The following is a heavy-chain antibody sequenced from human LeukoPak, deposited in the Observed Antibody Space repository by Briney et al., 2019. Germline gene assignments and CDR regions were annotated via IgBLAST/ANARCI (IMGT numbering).Heavy chain of an antibody. Sequence: GASVKVSCKASGYTFTGYYMHWVRQAPGQGLEWMGWINPNSGGTNYAQKFQGRVTMTRDTSISTVYMELSRLRSDDTAVYYCARLYYDSSGPDAFDIWGQGTMVTVSS. V-gene: IGHV1-2*02. D-gene: IGHD3-22*01. CDR2: INPNSGGT. CDR3: ARLYYDSSGPDAFDI. CDR1: GYTFTGYY. J-gene: IGHJ3*02.